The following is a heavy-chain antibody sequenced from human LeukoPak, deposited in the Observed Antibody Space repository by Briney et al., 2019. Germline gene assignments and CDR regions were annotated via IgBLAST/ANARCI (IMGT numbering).Heavy chain of an antibody. CDR3: ARAVCDGDCSRINYFDY. J-gene: IGHJ4*02. D-gene: IGHD2-21*02. Sequence: SETLSLTSTVSGDSISSGGSYWSWIRQHPGKGLEWIAYIYYSGSTYYNPSLKSRLTISVDTSKNQFSLRLSSVTAADTAVYYCARAVCDGDCSRINYFDYWGQGTLVTVSS. CDR2: IYYSGST. CDR1: GDSISSGGSY. V-gene: IGHV4-31*03.